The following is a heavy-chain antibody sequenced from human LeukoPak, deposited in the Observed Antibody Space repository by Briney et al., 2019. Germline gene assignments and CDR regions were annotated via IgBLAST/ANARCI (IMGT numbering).Heavy chain of an antibody. V-gene: IGHV1-69*05. J-gene: IGHJ4*02. CDR1: GGTFSSYA. Sequence: SVKVSCKASGGTFSSYAISWLRQAPGQGLEWMGGIIPIFGTANYAQKFQGRVTITTDESASTAYMELSSLRSEDPAVYYCASGEYYGSGSYWDPYYFDYWGQGTLVTVSS. CDR2: IIPIFGTA. CDR3: ASGEYYGSGSYWDPYYFDY. D-gene: IGHD3-10*01.